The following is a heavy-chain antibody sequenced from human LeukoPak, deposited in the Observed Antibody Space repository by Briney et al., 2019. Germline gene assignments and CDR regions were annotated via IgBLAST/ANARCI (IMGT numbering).Heavy chain of an antibody. Sequence: GESLKTSCKGSGYSFTSYWIGWVRQMPGKGLEWMGIIYPGDSDTRYSPSFQGQVTISADKSISTAYLQWSSLKASDTAMYYCARPPGRCSSTSCPIKAWGQGTLVTVSS. D-gene: IGHD2-2*01. CDR1: GYSFTSYW. CDR3: ARPPGRCSSTSCPIKA. J-gene: IGHJ5*02. V-gene: IGHV5-51*01. CDR2: IYPGDSDT.